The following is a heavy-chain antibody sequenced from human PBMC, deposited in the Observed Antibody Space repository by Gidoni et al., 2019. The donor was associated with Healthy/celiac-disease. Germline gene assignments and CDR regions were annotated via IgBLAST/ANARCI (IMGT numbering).Heavy chain of an antibody. CDR2: GGST. Sequence: GGSTYYADSVKGRFTISRDNSKNTLYLQMNSLRAEDTAVYYCAKTHRPIAARTYYFDYWGQGTLVTVSS. CDR3: AKTHRPIAARTYYFDY. J-gene: IGHJ4*02. V-gene: IGHV3-23*01. D-gene: IGHD6-6*01.